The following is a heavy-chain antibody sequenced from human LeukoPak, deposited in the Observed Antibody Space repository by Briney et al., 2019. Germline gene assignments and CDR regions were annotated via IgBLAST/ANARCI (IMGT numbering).Heavy chain of an antibody. CDR1: GGTFSSYA. D-gene: IGHD3-22*01. J-gene: IGHJ4*02. Sequence: ASVKVSCKDSGGTFSSYAISWVRQAPGQGLEWMGRIIPILGIANYAQKFQGRVTITADKSTSTAYMELSSLRSEDTAVYYCATNNYYDSPSNYWGQGTLVTVSS. CDR3: ATNNYYDSPSNY. V-gene: IGHV1-69*04. CDR2: IIPILGIA.